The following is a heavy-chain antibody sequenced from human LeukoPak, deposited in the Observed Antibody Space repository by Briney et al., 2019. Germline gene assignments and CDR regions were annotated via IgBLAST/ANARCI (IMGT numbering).Heavy chain of an antibody. D-gene: IGHD3-22*01. CDR3: AISSPYYYDSSGSFDY. V-gene: IGHV4-59*01. CDR2: IYYSGST. Sequence: PSETRSLTCTVSGGSISSYYWSWIRQPPGKGLEWIGYIYYSGSTNYSPSLKSRVTISVDTSKNQFSLKLSSVTAADTAVYYCAISSPYYYDSSGSFDYWGQGTLVTVSS. J-gene: IGHJ4*02. CDR1: GGSISSYY.